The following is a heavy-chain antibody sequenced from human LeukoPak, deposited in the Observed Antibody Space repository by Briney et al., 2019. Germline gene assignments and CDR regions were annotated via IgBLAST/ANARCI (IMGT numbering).Heavy chain of an antibody. CDR3: ARELGGNGFQH. V-gene: IGHV1-69*05. Sequence: SVRVSCKASGGTFSSYAISWVRQAPGQGLEWMGRIIPIFGTANYAQKFQGRVTITTDESTSTAYMELSSLRSEDTAVCYCARELGGNGFQHWGQGTLVTVSS. D-gene: IGHD4-23*01. CDR1: GGTFSSYA. CDR2: IIPIFGTA. J-gene: IGHJ1*01.